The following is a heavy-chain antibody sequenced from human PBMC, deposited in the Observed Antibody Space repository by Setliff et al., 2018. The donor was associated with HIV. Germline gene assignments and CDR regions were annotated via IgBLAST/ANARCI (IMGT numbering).Heavy chain of an antibody. V-gene: IGHV4-34*01. Sequence: PSETLSLTCAVYGGSFSGFYWNWIRQPPGKGLEWIGEINHSGSTNYNPSLESRVTMSVDTSKNQVSLKLNSVTAADAAVYYCARVVPEVVYGAYWFDPWGQGTLVTVSS. D-gene: IGHD4-17*01. CDR2: INHSGST. CDR1: GGSFSGFY. J-gene: IGHJ5*02. CDR3: ARVVPEVVYGAYWFDP.